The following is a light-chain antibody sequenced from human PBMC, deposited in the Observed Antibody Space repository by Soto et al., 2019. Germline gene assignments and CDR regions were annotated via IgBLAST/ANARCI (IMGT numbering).Light chain of an antibody. CDR3: SSFTSRTTVL. J-gene: IGLJ2*01. V-gene: IGLV2-14*01. CDR1: SNDVGGYNY. Sequence: QSVLTQPASVSGSPGQSITISCTGTSNDVGGYNYVSWYQQHPGKAPKLTMYEVSNRPSGVSDRFSGSKSGNTASLIISGLLAEDEADYYCSSFTSRTTVLFGGGTKVTVL. CDR2: EVS.